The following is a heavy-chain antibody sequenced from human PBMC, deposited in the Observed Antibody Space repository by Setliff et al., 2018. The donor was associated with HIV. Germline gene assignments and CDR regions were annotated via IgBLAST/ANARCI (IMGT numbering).Heavy chain of an antibody. D-gene: IGHD1-26*01. Sequence: GGSLRLSCAASGFTFSDYYMSWIRQAPGKGLEWVSYISSSGSTICYADSVKGRFTISRDNAKNSLYLQMNSLRAEDTAVYYCAREWELLGDNDAFDIWGQGTMVTVSS. CDR3: AREWELLGDNDAFDI. CDR1: GFTFSDYY. V-gene: IGHV3-11*04. CDR2: ISSSGSTI. J-gene: IGHJ3*02.